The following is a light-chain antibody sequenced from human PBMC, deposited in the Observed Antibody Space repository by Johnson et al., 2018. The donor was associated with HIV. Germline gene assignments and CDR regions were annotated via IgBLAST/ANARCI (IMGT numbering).Light chain of an antibody. CDR1: NSNIGNNY. Sequence: QSVLTQPPSVSAAPGQKVTISCSGSNSNIGNNYVSWYQQFPGTAPKLLIYDNNKRPSGIPDRFSGSKSGTSATLGISGLQTGDEADYYCGTWDSSLSVYVFGTGTEVTV. CDR3: GTWDSSLSVYV. CDR2: DNN. J-gene: IGLJ1*01. V-gene: IGLV1-51*01.